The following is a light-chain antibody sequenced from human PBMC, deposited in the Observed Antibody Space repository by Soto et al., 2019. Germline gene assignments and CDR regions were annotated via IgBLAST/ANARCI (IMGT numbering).Light chain of an antibody. Sequence: QSALTQPASVSGSPGQSITISCTGTSSDVGGYNSVSWYQQHPGKAPKLMIYGVSNRPSGISNRFSGSKCGNTASLTISGLQTEDEADYYCSSFISSTTLALCVFGTGTKLTVL. J-gene: IGLJ1*01. CDR1: SSDVGGYNS. V-gene: IGLV2-14*03. CDR3: SSFISSTTLALCV. CDR2: GVS.